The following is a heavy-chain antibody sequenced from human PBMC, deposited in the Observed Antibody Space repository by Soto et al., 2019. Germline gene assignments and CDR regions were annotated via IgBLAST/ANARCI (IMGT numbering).Heavy chain of an antibody. CDR2: IWYDGSNK. J-gene: IGHJ6*02. D-gene: IGHD2-8*01. CDR3: AREGGDLASSFTVNGLDV. V-gene: IGHV3-33*01. CDR1: GFTFSSYG. Sequence: QVQLVESGGGVVQPGRSLRLSCAASGFTFSSYGMHWVRQAPGKGLEWVAVIWYDGSNKYYADSVKGRFTISRDNSKNTLYLQMNSLRPEDTAVYYCAREGGDLASSFTVNGLDVWGQGTTVTVSS.